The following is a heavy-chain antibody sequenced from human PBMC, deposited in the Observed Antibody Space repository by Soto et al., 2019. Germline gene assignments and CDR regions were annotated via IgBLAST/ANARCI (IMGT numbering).Heavy chain of an antibody. CDR1: GYTFTSYA. D-gene: IGHD3-3*01. CDR3: ASGTIFGVSDV. J-gene: IGHJ6*02. Sequence: ASLKFSCKASGYTFTSYAMHWVRQAPGQRLEWMGWINAVNGNTKYSQKFQGRVTITRDTSASTAYMELSSLRSEDTAVYYCASGTIFGVSDVWGQGTTVTVSS. CDR2: INAVNGNT. V-gene: IGHV1-3*01.